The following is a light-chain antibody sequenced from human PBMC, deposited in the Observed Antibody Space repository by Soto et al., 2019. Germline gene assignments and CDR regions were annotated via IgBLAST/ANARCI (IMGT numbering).Light chain of an antibody. CDR3: QQYGSSPFT. CDR1: QSFSSSY. J-gene: IGKJ3*01. CDR2: GAS. Sequence: EIVLTQSPGTLSLSPGERATLSCRASQSFSSSYLAWYQQKPGPAPRLLIYGASSRATGIPDRFSGSGSGTDFTLTISRLEPEDCAVYYCQQYGSSPFTFGPGTKVDIK. V-gene: IGKV3-20*01.